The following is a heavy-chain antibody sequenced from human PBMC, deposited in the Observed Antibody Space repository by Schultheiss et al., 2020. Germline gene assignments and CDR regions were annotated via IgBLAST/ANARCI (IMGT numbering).Heavy chain of an antibody. D-gene: IGHD1-26*01. CDR1: GFTFSSYS. CDR2: ISSSSSTI. J-gene: IGHJ4*02. CDR3: AREIAGASFDS. V-gene: IGHV3-48*04. Sequence: GSLRLSCAASGFTFSSYSINWVRQAPGKGLEWVSYISSSSSTIYYADSVKGRFTISRDNVKNSLYLQMNSLRAEDTAVYYCAREIAGASFDSWGQGTLVTVSS.